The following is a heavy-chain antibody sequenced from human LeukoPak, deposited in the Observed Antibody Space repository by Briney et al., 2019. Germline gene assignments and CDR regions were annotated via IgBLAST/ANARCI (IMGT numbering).Heavy chain of an antibody. CDR1: GGSINIYY. Sequence: SETLSLTCTVSGGSINIYYWSWIRQPPGKGLEWIGYIYYSGSTNYNPSLKSRVTISVDTSKNQFSLKLSSVTAADTAMYYCAREKIGTGTVLGKDYYYMDVWGKGTTVTVSS. V-gene: IGHV4-59*12. J-gene: IGHJ6*03. D-gene: IGHD3-16*01. CDR2: IYYSGST. CDR3: AREKIGTGTVLGKDYYYMDV.